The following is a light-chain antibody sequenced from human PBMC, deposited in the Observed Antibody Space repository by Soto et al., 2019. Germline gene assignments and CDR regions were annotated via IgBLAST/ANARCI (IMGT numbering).Light chain of an antibody. CDR3: SSYTSSSTYV. CDR1: SSDVGGYNY. J-gene: IGLJ1*01. CDR2: EVS. V-gene: IGLV2-14*01. Sequence: LTQPASVSGSPGQSITISCTGTSSDVGGYNYVSWYQQHPGKAPKLMIYEVSNRPSGVSNRFSGSKSGNTASLTTSGLQAEDEADYYCSSYTSSSTYVFGTGTKVTVL.